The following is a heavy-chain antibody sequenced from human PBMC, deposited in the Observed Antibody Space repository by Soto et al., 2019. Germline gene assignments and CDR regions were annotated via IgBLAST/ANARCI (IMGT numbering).Heavy chain of an antibody. D-gene: IGHD6-19*01. CDR3: ARHSRIAVAGTWVDYYYYGMDV. CDR1: GGSLSSYY. CDR2: IYYSGST. J-gene: IGHJ6*02. V-gene: IGHV4-59*08. Sequence: SETLSLTCVVSGGSLSSYYWSWIRQPPGKGLEWIGYIYYSGSTNYNPSLKSRVTISVDTSKNQFSLKLSSVTAADTAVYYCARHSRIAVAGTWVDYYYYGMDVWGQGTTVTVSS.